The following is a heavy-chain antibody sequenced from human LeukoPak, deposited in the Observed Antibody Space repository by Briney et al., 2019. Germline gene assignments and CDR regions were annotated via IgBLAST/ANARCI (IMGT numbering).Heavy chain of an antibody. D-gene: IGHD3-22*01. Sequence: PGGSLRLSCAASGFTFSSYSMNWVRQAPGKGLEWVSYISSSSSTIYYADSVKGRFTISRDNAKNSLYLQMNSLRAEDTALYYCAKDLHSSASCYWGQGALVTVSS. V-gene: IGHV3-48*01. J-gene: IGHJ4*02. CDR1: GFTFSSYS. CDR3: AKDLHSSASCY. CDR2: ISSSSSTI.